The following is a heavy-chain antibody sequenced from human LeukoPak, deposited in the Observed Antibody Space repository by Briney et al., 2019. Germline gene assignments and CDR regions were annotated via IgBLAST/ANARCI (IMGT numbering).Heavy chain of an antibody. J-gene: IGHJ4*02. CDR3: ASDIVVLNFDY. CDR2: ISYDGSNK. D-gene: IGHD2-2*01. V-gene: IGHV3-30*03. Sequence: GGSLRLSCAASGFTFSSYGMNWVRQAPGKGLEWVAVISYDGSNKYYADSVKGRFTISRDNSKNTLYLQMNSLRAEDTAVYYCASDIVVLNFDYWGQGTLVTVSS. CDR1: GFTFSSYG.